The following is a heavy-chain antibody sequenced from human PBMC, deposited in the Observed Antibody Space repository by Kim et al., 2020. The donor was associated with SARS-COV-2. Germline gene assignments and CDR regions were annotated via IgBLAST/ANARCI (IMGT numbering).Heavy chain of an antibody. Sequence: SETLSLTCTVSGGSISSSSYYWGWIRQPPGKGLEWIGSIYYSGSTYYNPSLKSRVTISVDTSKNQFSLKLSSVTAADTAVYYCARIRQWLSYFDYWGQGTLVTVSS. V-gene: IGHV4-39*01. J-gene: IGHJ4*02. CDR3: ARIRQWLSYFDY. CDR2: IYYSGST. CDR1: GGSISSSSYY. D-gene: IGHD6-19*01.